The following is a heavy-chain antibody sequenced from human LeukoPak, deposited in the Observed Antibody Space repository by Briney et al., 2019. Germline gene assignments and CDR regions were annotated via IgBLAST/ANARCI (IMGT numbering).Heavy chain of an antibody. J-gene: IGHJ4*02. Sequence: GGSLRLSCTASGFSFGDYAMSWFRQAPGRGLEWVGFIRSKAHGGATEYAASVKGRFTISGDDSKSIAYLQMNSLKTEDTAVYYCARDLLGDLPHYFNYWGQGTLVTVSS. CDR1: GFSFGDYA. CDR2: IRSKAHGGAT. CDR3: ARDLLGDLPHYFNY. V-gene: IGHV3-49*03. D-gene: IGHD1-26*01.